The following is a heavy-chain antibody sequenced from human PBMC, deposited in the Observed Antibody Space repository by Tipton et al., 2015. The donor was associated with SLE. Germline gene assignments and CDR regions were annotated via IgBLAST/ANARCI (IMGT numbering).Heavy chain of an antibody. J-gene: IGHJ5*02. CDR3: AKARVGVVGSDLDA. V-gene: IGHV4-59*07. CDR2: VYYTGTT. CDR1: GDSITNYY. Sequence: TLSLTCTVSGDSITNYYWSWIRLPPGKGLEWIGCVYYTGTTNYKPSLKSRVTMSVDTSKSQFSLRLTSVTTADTAVYYCAKARVGVVGSDLDAWGLGTPVTVSS. D-gene: IGHD3-3*01.